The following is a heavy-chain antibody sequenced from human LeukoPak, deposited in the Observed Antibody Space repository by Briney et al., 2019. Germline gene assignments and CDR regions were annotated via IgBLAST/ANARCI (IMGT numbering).Heavy chain of an antibody. V-gene: IGHV4-30-2*01. CDR1: GGSISSGGYY. Sequence: SQTLSLTCTVSGGSISSGGYYWSWIRQPPGKGLEWIGYIYHSGSTNYNPSLKSRVTISVDRSKNQFSLKLSSVTAEDTAVYYCARMRDGFVCDYWGQGTLVTVSS. CDR2: IYHSGST. CDR3: ARMRDGFVCDY. J-gene: IGHJ4*02. D-gene: IGHD5-24*01.